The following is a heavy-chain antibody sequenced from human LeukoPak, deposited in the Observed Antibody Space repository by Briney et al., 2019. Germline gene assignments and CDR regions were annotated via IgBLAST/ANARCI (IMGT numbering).Heavy chain of an antibody. V-gene: IGHV3-74*01. D-gene: IGHD5-12*01. CDR3: ARGQRYDDFDY. CDR1: GFTFSNYW. J-gene: IGHJ4*02. CDR2: IHPDGSRT. Sequence: PGGSLRLSCAASGFTFSNYWMHWVRQAPGEGLVWVSRIHPDGSRTSYTDSVKGRFTISRHNAKNTLYLQMNSLRAEASAMYFCARGQRYDDFDYWGQGILVTVSS.